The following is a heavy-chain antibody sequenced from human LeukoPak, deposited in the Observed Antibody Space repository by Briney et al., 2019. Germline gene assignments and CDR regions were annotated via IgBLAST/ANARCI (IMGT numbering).Heavy chain of an antibody. V-gene: IGHV3-7*03. CDR1: GFPFSSYW. D-gene: IGHD3-16*01. J-gene: IGHJ6*02. CDR2: IKQDGSKK. CDR3: AGGGGLDV. Sequence: GGSLRLSCVASGFPFSSYWMTWVRQAPGKGLEWVANIKQDGSKKSYVDSVKGRFTISRDNAKNSLYLQMSNLRAEDTAVYFCAGGGGLDVWGQGATVTVSS.